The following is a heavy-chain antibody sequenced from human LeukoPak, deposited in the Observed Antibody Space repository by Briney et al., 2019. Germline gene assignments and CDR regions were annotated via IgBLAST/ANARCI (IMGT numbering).Heavy chain of an antibody. Sequence: ASVKVSCKVSGYTLTELSMHWVRQAPGKGLEWMGGFDPEDGETTYAQKFQGRVTMTEDTSTDTAYMELSSLRSEDTAVYYCATGDDYGDKILDYWGQGTLVTVSS. CDR3: ATGDDYGDKILDY. J-gene: IGHJ4*02. CDR2: FDPEDGET. D-gene: IGHD4-17*01. CDR1: GYTLTELS. V-gene: IGHV1-24*01.